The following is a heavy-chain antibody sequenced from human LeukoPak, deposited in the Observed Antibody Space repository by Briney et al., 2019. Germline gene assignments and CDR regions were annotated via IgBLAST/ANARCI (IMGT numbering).Heavy chain of an antibody. J-gene: IGHJ4*02. D-gene: IGHD3-22*01. V-gene: IGHV3-74*01. CDR2: INSDGSST. CDR1: GFTFSSYW. CDR3: ARSANYFDTSGQDY. Sequence: PGGSLRLSCEASGFTFSSYWMHWARQVPGKGLVWVSRINSDGSSTNYADSVKGRFTISRDKAKSTLYLQMSSLRAEDTAVYYCARSANYFDTSGQDYWGQGTLVTVSS.